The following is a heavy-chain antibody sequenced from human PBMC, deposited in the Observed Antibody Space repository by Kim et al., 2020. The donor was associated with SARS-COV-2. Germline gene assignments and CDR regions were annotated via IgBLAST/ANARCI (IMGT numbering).Heavy chain of an antibody. V-gene: IGHV3-53*01. D-gene: IGHD3-22*01. Sequence: GGSLRLSCAASGFTVSSNYMSWVRQAPGKGLEWVSVIYSGGSTYYADSVKGRLTISRDNSKNTLYLQMNSLRAEDTAVYYCAREAQYDSSGYFAYWGQGTLVTVSS. CDR3: AREAQYDSSGYFAY. CDR1: GFTVSSNY. J-gene: IGHJ4*02. CDR2: IYSGGST.